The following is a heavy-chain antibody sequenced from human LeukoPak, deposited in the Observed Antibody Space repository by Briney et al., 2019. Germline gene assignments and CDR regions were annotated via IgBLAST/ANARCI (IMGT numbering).Heavy chain of an antibody. CDR2: IIPIFGTA. CDR1: GGTFSSYA. D-gene: IGHD5-24*01. V-gene: IGHV1-69*13. J-gene: IGHJ6*03. CDR3: AREIRVGYNFHSHYYYYYYMDV. Sequence: GASVKVSCKASGGTFSSYAISWVRQAPGQGLEWMGGIIPIFGTANYAQKFQGRVTITADESTSTAYMELSSLRSEDTAVYYCAREIRVGYNFHSHYYYYYYMDVWGKGTTVTISS.